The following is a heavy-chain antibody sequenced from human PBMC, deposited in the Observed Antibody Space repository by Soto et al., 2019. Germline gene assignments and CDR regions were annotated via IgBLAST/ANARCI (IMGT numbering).Heavy chain of an antibody. Sequence: GGSLTLSCAASGFTFSSYAMSWVRQAPGKGLEWVSAISGSGGSTYYADSVKGRFTISRDNSKNTLYLQMNSLRAEDTAVYYWAKSAYDGSELERPKDSDYYMDVWGKGTTVTVSS. CDR3: AKSAYDGSELERPKDSDYYMDV. CDR2: ISGSGGST. D-gene: IGHD1-1*01. V-gene: IGHV3-23*01. J-gene: IGHJ6*03. CDR1: GFTFSSYA.